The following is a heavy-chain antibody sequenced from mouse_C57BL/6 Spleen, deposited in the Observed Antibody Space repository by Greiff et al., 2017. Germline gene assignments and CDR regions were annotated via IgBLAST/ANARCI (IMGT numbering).Heavy chain of an antibody. CDR2: IYPRSGNT. J-gene: IGHJ1*03. CDR1: GYTFTSYG. CDR3: ARSNEYDIGYFDV. Sequence: QVQLKQSGAELARPGASVKLSCKASGYTFTSYGISWVKQRTGQGLEWIGEIYPRSGNTYYNEKFKGKATLTADKSSSTAYMELRSLTSEDSAVYFCARSNEYDIGYFDVWGTGTTVTVSS. D-gene: IGHD2-4*01. V-gene: IGHV1-81*01.